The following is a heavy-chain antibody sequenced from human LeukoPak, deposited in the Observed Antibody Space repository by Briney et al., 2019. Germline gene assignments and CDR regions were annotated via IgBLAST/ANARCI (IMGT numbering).Heavy chain of an antibody. V-gene: IGHV3-21*01. CDR2: IINVGSHI. CDR3: ARDPSQRLQDGYFDY. CDR1: GFTFSSSA. D-gene: IGHD6-25*01. Sequence: GGSLRLFCAASGFTFSSSAMNWVRQAPGKGLVWVLSIINVGSHIYYADSVKGRFTISRDNAKNSLYLQMNSLRAEDTAVYYCARDPSQRLQDGYFDYWGQGTLVTVSS. J-gene: IGHJ4*02.